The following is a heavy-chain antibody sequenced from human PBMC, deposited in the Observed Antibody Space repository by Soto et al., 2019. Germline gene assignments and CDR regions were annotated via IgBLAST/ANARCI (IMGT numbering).Heavy chain of an antibody. CDR2: IYYSGST. CDR1: GGSISSYY. V-gene: IGHV4-59*01. J-gene: IGHJ4*02. Sequence: PSETLSLTCTVSGGSISSYYWSWIRQPPGKGLEWIGYIYYSGSTNYNPSLKSRATISVDTSKNQFSLKLSSVTAADTAVYYCARWAATGAFDYWGQGTLVTVSS. CDR3: ARWAATGAFDY. D-gene: IGHD2-15*01.